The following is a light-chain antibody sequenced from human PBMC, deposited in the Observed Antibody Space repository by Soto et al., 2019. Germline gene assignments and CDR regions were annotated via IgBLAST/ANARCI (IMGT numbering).Light chain of an antibody. Sequence: QAVVTQPPSVSGAPGQRVTISCTGSSSNIGAGYDVPWYQQFPGTAPKLLIYGNNNRPSGVPDRFSGSNSGTSASLAITGRQAEDEADYYCQSYDSSLSGYVVFGGGTKLTVL. CDR3: QSYDSSLSGYVV. V-gene: IGLV1-40*01. CDR2: GNN. CDR1: SSNIGAGYD. J-gene: IGLJ2*01.